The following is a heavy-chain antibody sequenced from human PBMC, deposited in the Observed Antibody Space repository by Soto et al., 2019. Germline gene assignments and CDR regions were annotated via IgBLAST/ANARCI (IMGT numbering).Heavy chain of an antibody. CDR2: IIPIFGTA. J-gene: IGHJ3*02. V-gene: IGHV1-69*13. CDR1: GGTFSSYA. D-gene: IGHD3-22*01. CDR3: ARETSGYKDAFDI. Sequence: SVKVSCKASGGTFSSYAISWVRQAPGQGLEWMGGIIPIFGTANYAQKFQGRVTITADESTSTAYMELSGLRSEDTAVYYCARETSGYKDAFDIWGQGTMVTVSS.